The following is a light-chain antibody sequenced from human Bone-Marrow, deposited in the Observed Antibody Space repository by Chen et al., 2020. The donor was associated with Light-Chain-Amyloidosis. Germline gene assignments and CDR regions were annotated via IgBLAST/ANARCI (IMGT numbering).Light chain of an antibody. CDR2: QDS. Sequence: SYDLTQPRSVSVSPGHTASITCSGDELGDKYVSWYQQKPGQSPVLVIYQDSKRTSGIPERFSGSNSGNTATLTISETQATDEADYYCQTWDSDTVPFGGGTKLTVL. CDR3: QTWDSDTVP. J-gene: IGLJ2*01. V-gene: IGLV3-1*01. CDR1: ELGDKY.